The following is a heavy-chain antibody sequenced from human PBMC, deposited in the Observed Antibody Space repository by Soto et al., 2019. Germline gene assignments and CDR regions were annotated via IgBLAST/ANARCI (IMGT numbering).Heavy chain of an antibody. CDR1: GFTVSSNY. Sequence: GGSLRLSCAASGFTVSSNYMSWVRQAPGKGLEWVSVIYSGGSTYYADSVKGRFTISRDNSKNTLYLQMNSLRAEDTAVYYCARERETLRGLTAMGHWRYYYYMDVWGKGTTVTVSS. J-gene: IGHJ6*03. V-gene: IGHV3-66*01. D-gene: IGHD5-18*01. CDR3: ARERETLRGLTAMGHWRYYYYMDV. CDR2: IYSGGST.